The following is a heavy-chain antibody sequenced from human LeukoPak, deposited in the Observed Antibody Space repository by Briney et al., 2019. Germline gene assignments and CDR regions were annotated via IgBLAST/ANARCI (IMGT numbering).Heavy chain of an antibody. Sequence: SQTLSLTCTVSGGSINGGNYYWTWLRQPAGKGLEWIGRISPSGSTNHNPSLTSRVTISVDTSKNQFSLKLTSVTAADTAVYYCVGTTMIVVVGPDAFDIWGQGTMVTVSS. CDR3: VGTTMIVVVGPDAFDI. J-gene: IGHJ3*02. D-gene: IGHD3-22*01. CDR1: GGSINGGNYY. CDR2: ISPSGST. V-gene: IGHV4-61*02.